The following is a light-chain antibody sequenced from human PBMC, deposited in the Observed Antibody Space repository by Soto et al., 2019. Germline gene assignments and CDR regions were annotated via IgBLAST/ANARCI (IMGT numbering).Light chain of an antibody. V-gene: IGLV1-40*01. CDR1: SSNIGAGYD. CDR3: QSYDSSLSVV. Sequence: QSALTQPPSVSGAPGQRVTISCTGSSSNIGAGYDVHWYQQLPGTAPKLLIYGNSNRPSGVPDRLSGSKSGTSASLAITGLQAEDEADYYCQSYDSSLSVVFGGGTQLTVL. CDR2: GNS. J-gene: IGLJ2*01.